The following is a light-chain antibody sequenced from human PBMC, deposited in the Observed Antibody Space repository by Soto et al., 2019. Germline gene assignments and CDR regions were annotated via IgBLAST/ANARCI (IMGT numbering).Light chain of an antibody. J-gene: IGKJ2*01. CDR1: QSVSSN. Sequence: EIVMTQSPATLSVSPGERATLSCRASQSVSSNLVWYQQKRGQAPRLLIYGASTRATGIRARFSGSGSGTEFTLTISNLQSEDFPVYYCQQYNNCPPPFGQGPKLEIK. V-gene: IGKV3-15*01. CDR3: QQYNNCPPP. CDR2: GAS.